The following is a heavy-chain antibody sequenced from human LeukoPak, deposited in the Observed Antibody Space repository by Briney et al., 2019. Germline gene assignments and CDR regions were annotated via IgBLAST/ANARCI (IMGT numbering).Heavy chain of an antibody. V-gene: IGHV3-64D*09. D-gene: IGHD1-26*01. Sequence: GGSLRLPCSASGFTFSSYGMHWVRQAPGKGLEYVSGISNKGGSTYYADSVKGRFTISRDNSKNTLHLQMSSLRADDTAVYYCVKSGTWADFDSWGQGTLVTVSS. CDR3: VKSGTWADFDS. CDR2: ISNKGGST. CDR1: GFTFSSYG. J-gene: IGHJ4*02.